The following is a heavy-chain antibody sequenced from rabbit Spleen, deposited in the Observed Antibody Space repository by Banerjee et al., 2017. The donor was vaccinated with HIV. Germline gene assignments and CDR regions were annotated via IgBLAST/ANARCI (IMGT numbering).Heavy chain of an antibody. Sequence: QSLEESGGDLVKPGASLTLTCTASGFSFSSSYHMCWVRQAPGKGLEWIACIYSAIDGVTHYATWAKGRFTISKTSSTTVTLQMTSLTAADTATYFCARNYISSGWGINLWSPGTLVTVS. D-gene: IGHD4-1*01. CDR2: IYSAIDGVT. J-gene: IGHJ4*01. CDR1: GFSFSSSYH. V-gene: IGHV1S40*01. CDR3: ARNYISSGWGINL.